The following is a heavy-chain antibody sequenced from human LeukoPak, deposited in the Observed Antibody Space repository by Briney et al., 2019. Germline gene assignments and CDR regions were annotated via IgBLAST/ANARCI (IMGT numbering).Heavy chain of an antibody. V-gene: IGHV3-21*04. CDR3: AKDGVPVVPTNSS. CDR2: ISSSSSYI. Sequence: PGGSLRLSCAASGFTFSSYEMNWVRQAPGKGQEWVSSISSSSSYIYYADSVKGRFTISRDNAKNSLYLQMNSLRAEDTAVYYCAKDGVPVVPTNSSWGQGTLVTVSS. J-gene: IGHJ5*02. D-gene: IGHD2-2*01. CDR1: GFTFSSYE.